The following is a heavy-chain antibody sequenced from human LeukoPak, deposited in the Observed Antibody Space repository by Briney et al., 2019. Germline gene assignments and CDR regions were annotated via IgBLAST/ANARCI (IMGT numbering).Heavy chain of an antibody. CDR1: GGSISSYY. CDR3: ARDRIQFLDY. J-gene: IGHJ4*02. CDR2: IYHSGST. Sequence: SETLSLTCTVSGGSISSYYWSWIRQPPGKGLEWIGYIYHSGSTYYNPSLKSRVTISVDRSKNQFSLKLSSVTAADTAVYYCARDRIQFLDYWGQGTLVTVSS. D-gene: IGHD5-18*01. V-gene: IGHV4-59*12.